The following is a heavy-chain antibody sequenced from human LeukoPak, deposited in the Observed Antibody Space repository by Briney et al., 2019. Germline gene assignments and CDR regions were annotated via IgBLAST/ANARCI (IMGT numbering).Heavy chain of an antibody. J-gene: IGHJ5*02. CDR2: IRPNDGTT. CDR1: GFTFSNYG. V-gene: IGHV3-48*03. Sequence: EGSLRLSCEASGFTFSNYGMNWVRQAPGKGLEWISYIRPNDGTTHYADSVKGRFTISRDNAKNSLSLQMTSLRADDSAVYYCVRGQTSLDNWFDPWGQGTLVIVSS. CDR3: VRGQTSLDNWFDP.